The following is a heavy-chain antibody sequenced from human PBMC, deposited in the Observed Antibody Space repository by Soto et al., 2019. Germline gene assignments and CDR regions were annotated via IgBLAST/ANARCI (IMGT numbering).Heavy chain of an antibody. D-gene: IGHD7-27*01. J-gene: IGHJ3*02. CDR3: ARALNWGGSGGAFYI. CDR2: INPNSGGT. CDR1: GYTFTGYY. V-gene: IGHV1-2*02. Sequence: ASVKVSCKASGYTFTGYYMHWVRQAPGQGLEWMGWINPNSGGTNYAQKFQGRVTMTRDTSISTAYMELSRPRSDDTAVYYFARALNWGGSGGAFYIWGQGTMVTVSS.